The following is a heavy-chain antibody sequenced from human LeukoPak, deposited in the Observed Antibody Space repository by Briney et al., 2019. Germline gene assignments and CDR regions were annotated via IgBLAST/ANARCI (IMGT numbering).Heavy chain of an antibody. V-gene: IGHV3-30*02. D-gene: IGHD2-15*01. Sequence: PGGSLRLSCAASAFTFSTYGMHWVRQAPGKGLEWVAFIRYDGSNEYYADSVKGRFTISRDKSKNTLSLQMNGLRVEDTAVYYCAKVMPPGRIRFYSYYMDVWGKGTTVTVS. J-gene: IGHJ6*03. CDR2: IRYDGSNE. CDR1: AFTFSTYG. CDR3: AKVMPPGRIRFYSYYMDV.